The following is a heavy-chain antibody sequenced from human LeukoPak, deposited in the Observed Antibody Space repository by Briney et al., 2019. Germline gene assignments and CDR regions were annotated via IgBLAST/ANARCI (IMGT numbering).Heavy chain of an antibody. CDR3: AKDATPALGTVYMDV. CDR1: GFTFSNYE. CDR2: ISNFGDII. V-gene: IGHV3-48*03. Sequence: GGSLRLSCAASGFTFSNYEMNWVRQAPGKGLEWISYISNFGDIIHYADSVEGRFTISRDNDKNSIYLQMNSLRAEDTAVYYCAKDATPALGTVYMDVWGKGTTVTISS. D-gene: IGHD6-13*01. J-gene: IGHJ6*03.